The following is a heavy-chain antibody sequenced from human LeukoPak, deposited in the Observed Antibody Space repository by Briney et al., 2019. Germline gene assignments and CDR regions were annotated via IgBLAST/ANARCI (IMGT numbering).Heavy chain of an antibody. Sequence: GASVKVSCKASGYTFTSYDINWVRQATGQGLEWIGWMNPNSGNTGYAQKFQGRVTMTRNTSISTAYMELSSLRSEDTAVYYCARGKTITMVQGVIFYWGQGTLVTVSS. D-gene: IGHD3-10*01. V-gene: IGHV1-8*01. CDR1: GYTFTSYD. CDR2: MNPNSGNT. J-gene: IGHJ4*02. CDR3: ARGKTITMVQGVIFY.